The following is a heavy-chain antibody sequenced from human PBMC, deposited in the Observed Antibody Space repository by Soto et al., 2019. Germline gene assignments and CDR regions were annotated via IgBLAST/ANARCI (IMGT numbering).Heavy chain of an antibody. CDR2: INHSGST. D-gene: IGHD6-6*01. CDR1: GGSFSGYY. V-gene: IGHV4-34*01. CDR3: ARASSSDDWFDP. Sequence: ASETLSLTCAVYGGSFSGYYWSWIRQPPGKGLEWIGEINHSGSTNYNPSLKSRVTISVDTSKNQFSLKLSSVTAADTAVYYCARASSSDDWFDPWGQGTLVTVS. J-gene: IGHJ5*02.